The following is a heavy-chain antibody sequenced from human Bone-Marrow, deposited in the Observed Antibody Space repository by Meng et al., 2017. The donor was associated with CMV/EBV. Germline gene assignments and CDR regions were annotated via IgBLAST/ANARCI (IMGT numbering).Heavy chain of an antibody. CDR1: GGTFSSYA. CDR3: TRSTYSSGLFGY. J-gene: IGHJ4*02. D-gene: IGHD6-19*01. CDR2: IIPILGIT. Sequence: SVKVSCKASGGTFSSYAINWVRQAPGQGLEWMGGIIPILGITKYAQKFQGRVTITADKSTSTAYLELSSLRSEDTAVYYCTRSTYSSGLFGYWGQGTRVTVSS. V-gene: IGHV1-69*10.